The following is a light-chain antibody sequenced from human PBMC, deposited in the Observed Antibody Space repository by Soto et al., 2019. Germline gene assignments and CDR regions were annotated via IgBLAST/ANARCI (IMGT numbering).Light chain of an antibody. CDR3: QQYGSSPSIT. CDR1: QSVSSSY. V-gene: IGKV3-20*01. J-gene: IGKJ5*01. CDR2: GAS. Sequence: EIVLTQSPGTLSLSPGERATLSCRASQSVSSSYLAWYQQKPGQAPRLLIYGASSRATEIPDRFSGSGSGTDFTLTISRLEPEDFAVYYCQQYGSSPSITFGQGTRLEI.